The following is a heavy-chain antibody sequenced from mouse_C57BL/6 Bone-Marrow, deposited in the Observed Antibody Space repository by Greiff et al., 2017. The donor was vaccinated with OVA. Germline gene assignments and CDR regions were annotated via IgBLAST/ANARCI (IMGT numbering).Heavy chain of an antibody. CDR3: ASKGYYGYDGGFGY. V-gene: IGHV14-3*01. CDR1: GFNIKNTY. D-gene: IGHD2-2*01. J-gene: IGHJ3*01. Sequence: EVQLVESVAELVRPGASVKLSCTASGFNIKNTYMHWVKQRPEQGLEWIGRIDPANGNTNYARKFQGKATITADTSSNTAYLKLSSLTSEDTAIYYCASKGYYGYDGGFGYGGQGTRVTVSA. CDR2: IDPANGNT.